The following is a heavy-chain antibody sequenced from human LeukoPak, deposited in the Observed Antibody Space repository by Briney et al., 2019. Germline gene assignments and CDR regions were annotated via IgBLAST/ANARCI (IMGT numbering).Heavy chain of an antibody. J-gene: IGHJ5*02. V-gene: IGHV3-7*03. CDR2: MKEDGTDE. CDR1: GFTLSAYT. CDR3: ARDPDDYNTWFDP. Sequence: GGSLRLSCTASGFTLSAYTMSGVRQAPGKGREWGAKMKEDGTDESYVDSVKGRFTISRENAKNSLYLQMTSLRAEDTAVYYCARDPDDYNTWFDPWGQGTLVTVSS. D-gene: IGHD5-24*01.